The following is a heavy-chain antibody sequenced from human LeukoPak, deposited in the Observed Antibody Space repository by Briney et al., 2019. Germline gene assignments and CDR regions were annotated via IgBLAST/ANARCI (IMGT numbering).Heavy chain of an antibody. CDR2: ISSSGSTI. D-gene: IGHD6-13*01. CDR1: GFTFSDYY. V-gene: IGHV3-11*04. Sequence: GGSLRLSCAASGFTFSDYYMSWIRQAPGRGLEWVSYISSSGSTIYYADSVKGRFTISRDNAKNSLYLQMNSLRAEDTAVYYCARDKVEQQLVHWGQGTLVTVSS. CDR3: ARDKVEQQLVH. J-gene: IGHJ4*02.